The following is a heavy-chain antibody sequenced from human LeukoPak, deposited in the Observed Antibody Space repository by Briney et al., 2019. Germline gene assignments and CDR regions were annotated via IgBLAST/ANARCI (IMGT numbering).Heavy chain of an antibody. CDR3: ARGYCSSTSCYARFDY. J-gene: IGHJ4*02. CDR1: GYTFTSYY. D-gene: IGHD2-2*01. V-gene: IGHV1-46*01. Sequence: ASVKVSCKASGYTFTSYYMHWVRQAPGQGLEWMGIINPSGGSTSYAQKFQGRVTITADESTSTAYMELSSLRSEDTAVYYCARGYCSSTSCYARFDYWGQGTLVTVSS. CDR2: INPSGGST.